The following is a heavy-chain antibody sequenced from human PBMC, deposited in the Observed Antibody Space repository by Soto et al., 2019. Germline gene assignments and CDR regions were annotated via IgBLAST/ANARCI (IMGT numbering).Heavy chain of an antibody. D-gene: IGHD4-17*01. Sequence: SETLSLTCTVSGGSISSSNYYWAWIRQPPGKGLEWIGSISYSGKTYHNPSLKRRVTISVDTSKNQFSLMLSSETAADTAVYYCARLLTTVTTSSVNGMDVWGQGTTVTVSS. CDR1: GGSISSSNYY. CDR3: ARLLTTVTTSSVNGMDV. CDR2: ISYSGKT. V-gene: IGHV4-39*01. J-gene: IGHJ6*02.